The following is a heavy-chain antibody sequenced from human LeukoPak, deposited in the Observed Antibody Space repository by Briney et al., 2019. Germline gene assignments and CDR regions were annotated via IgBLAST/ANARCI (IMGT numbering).Heavy chain of an antibody. Sequence: PSETPPLTCTVSGGSISGYYWTWIRQPPGKGLEWIGYIYHSGNTNYNPSLKSRVTISLDMSKNQFSLKLTSVTAADTAVYYCARRTTVAPEYHFGSWGQGILVTVSS. CDR3: ARRTTVAPEYHFGS. J-gene: IGHJ4*02. CDR1: GGSISGYY. CDR2: IYHSGNT. D-gene: IGHD1-1*01. V-gene: IGHV4-59*08.